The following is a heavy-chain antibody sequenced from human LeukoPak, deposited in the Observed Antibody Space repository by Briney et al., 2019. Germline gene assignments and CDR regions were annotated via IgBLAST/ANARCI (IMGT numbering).Heavy chain of an antibody. J-gene: IGHJ4*02. CDR1: GGSISSYY. CDR2: IYASGST. Sequence: PSETLSLTCTVSGGSISSYYWSWIWQPAGKGLEWIGRIYASGSTYYNPSLKSRVTMSVDTSKNQFSLRLTTVTAADTAVYYCARDSNLEYSSSRGLGRWGQGTLVTVSS. CDR3: ARDSNLEYSSSRGLGR. D-gene: IGHD6-6*01. V-gene: IGHV4-4*07.